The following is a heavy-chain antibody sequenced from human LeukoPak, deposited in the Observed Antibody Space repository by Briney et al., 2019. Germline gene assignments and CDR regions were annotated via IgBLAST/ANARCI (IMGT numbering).Heavy chain of an antibody. V-gene: IGHV3-66*01. J-gene: IGHJ4*02. CDR1: GFNVSSNY. CDR3: AKAGYGDYDMFGAFDY. CDR2: IFSGGST. Sequence: PGGSLRLSCAASGFNVSSNYMSWVRQAPGRGLEWVSVIFSGGSTYYVESVNGRFTISRDNSKNTLYLQMNSLRAEDTAVYYCAKAGYGDYDMFGAFDYWGQGTLVTVSS. D-gene: IGHD4-17*01.